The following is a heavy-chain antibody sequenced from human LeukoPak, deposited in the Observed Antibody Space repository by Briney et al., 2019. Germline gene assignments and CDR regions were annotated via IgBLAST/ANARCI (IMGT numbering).Heavy chain of an antibody. CDR3: ARSAYTGGVFEN. CDR1: GYTFTGYY. CDR2: IIPISGTT. V-gene: IGHV1-69*13. D-gene: IGHD2-8*02. J-gene: IGHJ4*02. Sequence: GASVKVSCKASGYTFTGYYMHWVRQAPGQGLEWMGGIIPISGTTNNAQKFQGRVTITADASTSTAYMELSSLRSEDTAVYYCARSAYTGGVFENWGQGTLVTVSS.